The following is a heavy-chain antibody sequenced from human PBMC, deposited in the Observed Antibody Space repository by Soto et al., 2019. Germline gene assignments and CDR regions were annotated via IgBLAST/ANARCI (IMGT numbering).Heavy chain of an antibody. CDR1: GFTFSSYS. CDR3: AREAYSSGLNWFDP. Sequence: EVQLVESGGGLVQPGGSLRLSCAASGFTFSSYSMNWVRQAPGKGLEWVSYISSSSSTIYYADSVKGRFTISRDNAKNYLYPQMNRLRDEDTAVYYCAREAYSSGLNWFDPWGQGTLVTVSS. J-gene: IGHJ5*02. D-gene: IGHD6-19*01. V-gene: IGHV3-48*02. CDR2: ISSSSSTI.